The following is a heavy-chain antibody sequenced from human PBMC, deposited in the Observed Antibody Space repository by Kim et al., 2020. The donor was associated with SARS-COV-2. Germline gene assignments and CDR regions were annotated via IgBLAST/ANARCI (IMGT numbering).Heavy chain of an antibody. J-gene: IGHJ4*02. V-gene: IGHV4-4*02. CDR3: ARSGDTAMTFDY. Sequence: NYNPSRKSRVTISVDKSKNQFSLKLSSVTAADTAVYYCARSGDTAMTFDYWGQGTLVTVSS. D-gene: IGHD5-18*01.